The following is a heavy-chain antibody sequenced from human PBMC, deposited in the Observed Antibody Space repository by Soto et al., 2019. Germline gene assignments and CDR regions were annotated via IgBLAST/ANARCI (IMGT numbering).Heavy chain of an antibody. Sequence: SETLSLTCAVYGGSFSGYYWSWIRQPPGKGLEWIGEINHSGSTNYNPSLKSRVTISVDTSKNQFSLKLSSVTAADTAVYYCARVRYYDSSGYPGPYFDYWGQGTLVTVSS. J-gene: IGHJ4*02. CDR1: GGSFSGYY. CDR3: ARVRYYDSSGYPGPYFDY. D-gene: IGHD3-22*01. V-gene: IGHV4-34*01. CDR2: INHSGST.